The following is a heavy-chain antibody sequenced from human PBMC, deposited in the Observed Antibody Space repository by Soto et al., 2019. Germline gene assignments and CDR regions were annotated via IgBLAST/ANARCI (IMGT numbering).Heavy chain of an antibody. J-gene: IGHJ4*02. D-gene: IGHD1-26*01. Sequence: QVQLQESGPGLVKPSQTLSLTCTVSGGSISSGDYYWSWIRQPPGKGLEWIAYIHYSGSTYYNPSLKSRVTISVDTSKNQLSLKLSSVTAADTAVYYCARSRYSGSYFFDYWGQGILVTVSS. V-gene: IGHV4-30-4*01. CDR2: IHYSGST. CDR1: GGSISSGDYY. CDR3: ARSRYSGSYFFDY.